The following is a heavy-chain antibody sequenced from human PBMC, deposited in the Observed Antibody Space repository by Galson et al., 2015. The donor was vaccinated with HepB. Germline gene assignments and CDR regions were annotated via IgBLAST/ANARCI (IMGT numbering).Heavy chain of an antibody. V-gene: IGHV3-11*06. D-gene: IGHD6-19*01. J-gene: IGHJ4*02. Sequence: LRLSCAASGFTFSDYYMSWIRQAPGKGLEWVSYISSSSSYTNYADSVKGRFTISRDNAKNSLYLQMNSLRAEDTAVYYCARLPYSSGWYEDWGQGTLVTVSS. CDR1: GFTFSDYY. CDR3: ARLPYSSGWYED. CDR2: ISSSSSYT.